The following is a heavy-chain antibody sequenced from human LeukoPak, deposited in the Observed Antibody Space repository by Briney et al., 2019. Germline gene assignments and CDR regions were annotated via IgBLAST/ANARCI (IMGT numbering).Heavy chain of an antibody. CDR3: ARSGRSSWLSDY. J-gene: IGHJ4*02. CDR1: GFTFSSYS. Sequence: GGSPRLSCAASGFTFSSYSMNWVRQAPGKGLEWVSAISGSGDNTYYADSVKGRFTISRDSSKNTLYLQMNSLRAEDTAVYYCARSGRSSWLSDYWGQGTLVTVSS. V-gene: IGHV3-23*01. CDR2: ISGSGDNT. D-gene: IGHD6-13*01.